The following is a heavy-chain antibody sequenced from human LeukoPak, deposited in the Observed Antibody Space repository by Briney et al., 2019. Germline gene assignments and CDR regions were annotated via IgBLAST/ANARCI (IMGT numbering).Heavy chain of an antibody. V-gene: IGHV3-30*14. Sequence: PGGSLRLSCAASGFTFSSYAMHWVRQAPGKGLEWVAVISYDGSNKYYADSVKGRFTISRDNSKNTLYLQMGSLRAEDMAVYYCARDQSRFAGSLTPAYFDYWGQGTLVTVSS. CDR1: GFTFSSYA. D-gene: IGHD3-10*01. J-gene: IGHJ4*02. CDR2: ISYDGSNK. CDR3: ARDQSRFAGSLTPAYFDY.